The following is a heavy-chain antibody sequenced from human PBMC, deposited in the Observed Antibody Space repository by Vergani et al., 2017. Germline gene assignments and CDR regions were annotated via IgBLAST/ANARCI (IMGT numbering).Heavy chain of an antibody. CDR2: IYYSGST. J-gene: IGHJ4*02. CDR1: GGSISSSSYY. D-gene: IGHD3-22*01. Sequence: QLQLQESGPGLVKPSETLSLTCTVSGGSISSSSYYWGWIRQPPGKGLEWIGSIYYSGSTYYNPSLKSRVTISVDTSKNQFSLKLSSVTAADTAVYYCASGDHDSSGYRFDYWGQGTLVTVSS. V-gene: IGHV4-39*01. CDR3: ASGDHDSSGYRFDY.